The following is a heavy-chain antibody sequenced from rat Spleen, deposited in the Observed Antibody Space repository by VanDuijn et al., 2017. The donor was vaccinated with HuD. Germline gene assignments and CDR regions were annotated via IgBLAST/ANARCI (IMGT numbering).Heavy chain of an antibody. V-gene: IGHV5-31*01. Sequence: EAQLLASAGALVHPGRSLKLSCVASGFTFNNYWMTWIRQAPGKGLEWVASITNTGGNTYYRDSVKGRFTIPRDNAKSSLYLQMDSLRSEDTSTYYCAKAPYYSGPMDAWGQGASVTVSS. J-gene: IGHJ4*01. CDR2: ITNTGGNT. CDR1: GFTFNNYW. D-gene: IGHD1-1*01. CDR3: AKAPYYSGPMDA.